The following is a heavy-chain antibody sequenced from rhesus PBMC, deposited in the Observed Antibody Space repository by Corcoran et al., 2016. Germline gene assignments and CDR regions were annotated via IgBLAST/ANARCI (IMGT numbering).Heavy chain of an antibody. CDR1: GASIRSYW. CDR3: ARDNHPSGWALDV. Sequence: QVQLQESGPGLVKPLETLSLTYTVSGASIRSYWWSWIRQPPGRGLEWIGEINGNGGDTNYNPFLKSRVTSSKDASSNQFSLKVSSVTAADTAVYHCARDNHPSGWALDVWDRGVLVTVSS. D-gene: IGHD6-37*01. J-gene: IGHJ5-2*02. CDR2: INGNGGDT. V-gene: IGHV4-80*01.